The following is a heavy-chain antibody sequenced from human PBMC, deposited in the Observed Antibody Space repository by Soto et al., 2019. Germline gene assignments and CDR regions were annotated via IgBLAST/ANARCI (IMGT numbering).Heavy chain of an antibody. D-gene: IGHD3-16*02. Sequence: LSETLSLTCAVSGGSISSGGYSWSWIRQPPGKGLEWIGYIYHSGSTYYNPSLKSRVTISVDRSKNQFSLKLSSVTAADTAVYYCARAPMITFGGVIVNWFDPWGQGTLVTVSS. CDR3: ARAPMITFGGVIVNWFDP. CDR1: GGSISSGGYS. CDR2: IYHSGST. V-gene: IGHV4-30-2*01. J-gene: IGHJ5*02.